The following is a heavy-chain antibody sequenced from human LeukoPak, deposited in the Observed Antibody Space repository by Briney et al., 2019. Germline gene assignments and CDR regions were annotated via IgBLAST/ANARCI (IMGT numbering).Heavy chain of an antibody. V-gene: IGHV4-39*01. CDR2: IYYSGST. CDR1: GGSISSSSYY. D-gene: IGHD4-17*01. J-gene: IGHJ4*02. CDR3: ARHPLSVTTYF. Sequence: SETLSLTCTVSGGSISSSSYYWGWIRQPPGKGLEWIGSIYYSGSTYYNPSLKSRVTISVDTSKNQFSLKLSSVTAADTAVYYCARHPLSVTTYFWGQGTLVTVSS.